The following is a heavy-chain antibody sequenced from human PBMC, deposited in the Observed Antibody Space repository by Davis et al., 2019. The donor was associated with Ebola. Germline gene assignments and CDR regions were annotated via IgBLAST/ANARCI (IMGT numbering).Heavy chain of an antibody. CDR1: AGTFSSYA. CDR3: ARSRGYYDSSGYPYYFDY. V-gene: IGHV1-69*13. Sequence: SVKVSCKASAGTFSSYAISWVRQAPGQGLEWLGGIIPIFGTANHAQKFQGRVTITADESTSIAYMELSSLRSDDTAVYYCARSRGYYDSSGYPYYFDYWGQGTLVTVSS. J-gene: IGHJ4*02. CDR2: IIPIFGTA. D-gene: IGHD3-22*01.